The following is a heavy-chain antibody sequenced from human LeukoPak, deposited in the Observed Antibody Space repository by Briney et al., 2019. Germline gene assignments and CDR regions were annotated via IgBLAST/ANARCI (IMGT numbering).Heavy chain of an antibody. V-gene: IGHV4-38-2*01. D-gene: IGHD5-24*01. J-gene: IGHJ4*02. CDR2: IYTSGST. Sequence: KTSETLSLTCAVSGYSISSGYYWGWIRQPAGKGLEWIGRIYTSGSTNYNPSLKSRVTISVDTSKNQFSLKLSSVTAADTAVYYCAVERDGYSIDYWGQGTLVTVSS. CDR3: AVERDGYSIDY. CDR1: GYSISSGYY.